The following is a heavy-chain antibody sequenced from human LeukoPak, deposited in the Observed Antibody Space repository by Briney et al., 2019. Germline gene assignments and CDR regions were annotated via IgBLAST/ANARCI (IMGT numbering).Heavy chain of an antibody. V-gene: IGHV3-23*01. CDR1: GFTFSSYS. CDR2: ISGSGDRT. J-gene: IGHJ5*02. CDR3: ANSRGHGSGNL. Sequence: PGGSLRLSCAASGFTFSSYSMSWVRQAPGKGLEWVSGISGSGDRTYYADAAKGRFTISRDNSKNTVYLQMDSLRAEDTAVYYCANSRGHGSGNLWGQGTLVTVSS. D-gene: IGHD3-10*01.